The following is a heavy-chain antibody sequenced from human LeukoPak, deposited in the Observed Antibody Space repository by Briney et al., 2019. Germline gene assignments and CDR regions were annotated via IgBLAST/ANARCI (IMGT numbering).Heavy chain of an antibody. V-gene: IGHV3-48*04. Sequence: PGGSLRLSCAASGLTFRTYGMNWVRQAPGKGLEWISYINSNSDTVHYSNSVEGRFTISRDNAKNSLYLQMNSLRAEDTAMYYCARDTRGESDYWGHGTLVTVSS. CDR1: GLTFRTYG. J-gene: IGHJ4*01. CDR3: ARDTRGESDY. CDR2: INSNSDTV. D-gene: IGHD2-2*01.